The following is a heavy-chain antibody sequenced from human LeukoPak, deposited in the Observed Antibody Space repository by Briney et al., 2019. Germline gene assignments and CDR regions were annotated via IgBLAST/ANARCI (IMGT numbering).Heavy chain of an antibody. CDR2: IYHSGST. V-gene: IGHV4-34*01. D-gene: IGHD4-17*01. J-gene: IGHJ5*02. Sequence: SETLSLTCAVYGGSFSGYYWSWIRQPPGKGLEWIGSIYHSGSTYYNPSLKSRVTISVDTSKNQFSLKLSSVTAADTAVYYCARDLGGDYDDYPNWFDPWGQGTLVTVSS. CDR3: ARDLGGDYDDYPNWFDP. CDR1: GGSFSGYY.